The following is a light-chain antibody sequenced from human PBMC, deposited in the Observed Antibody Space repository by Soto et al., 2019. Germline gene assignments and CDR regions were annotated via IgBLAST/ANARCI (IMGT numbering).Light chain of an antibody. J-gene: IGLJ1*01. CDR3: VSYTTSASYV. CDR2: DIN. V-gene: IGLV2-14*01. CDR1: SSDVGNYIF. Sequence: QSVLTQPASVSGSPGQSITISCTGTSSDVGNYIFVSWYRQHPGKAPKLMIYDINNRPSGVSNRFSGSKSGSTASLTISGLQAEDEADYYCVSYTTSASYVFGTGTRSPS.